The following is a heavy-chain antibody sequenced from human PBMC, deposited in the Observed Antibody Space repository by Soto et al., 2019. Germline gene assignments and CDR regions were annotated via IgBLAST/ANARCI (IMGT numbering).Heavy chain of an antibody. Sequence: QVQLVQSGAEVKKPGSSVKVSCKASGGTFSSYAISWVRQAPGQGLEWMGGIIPIFGTANYAQKFQGRVTITADESTSTDYMELSSLRSEDTAVYYCARGAGIVLMENLRGGDAFDIWGQGTMVTVSS. CDR3: ARGAGIVLMENLRGGDAFDI. D-gene: IGHD2-8*01. CDR2: IIPIFGTA. V-gene: IGHV1-69*01. J-gene: IGHJ3*02. CDR1: GGTFSSYA.